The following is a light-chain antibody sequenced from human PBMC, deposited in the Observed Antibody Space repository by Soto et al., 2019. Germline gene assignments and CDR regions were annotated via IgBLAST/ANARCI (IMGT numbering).Light chain of an antibody. CDR1: QSVSSN. J-gene: IGKJ1*01. CDR2: GAS. Sequence: EIVMTQSPATLSVSPGERATLSCRASQSVSSNLAWYQQKPGQAPRLLINGASTRATGIPVRFSGSGSGTEFTLTISSLQSEDFAIYYCQHYNNWPPWTFGQGTKVEIK. V-gene: IGKV3-15*01. CDR3: QHYNNWPPWT.